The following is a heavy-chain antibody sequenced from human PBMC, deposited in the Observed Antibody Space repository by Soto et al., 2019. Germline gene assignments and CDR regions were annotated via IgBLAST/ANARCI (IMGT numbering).Heavy chain of an antibody. CDR2: ISYDGNNK. V-gene: IGHV3-30-3*01. CDR3: ARFRSERPFDY. J-gene: IGHJ4*02. CDR1: GLTFSRYT. Sequence: LRLSCAASGLTFSRYTMHWVRQAPGKGLEWVAVISYDGNNKYYADSVKGRFTISRDNSKNTLSLQMNSLRPEDTAVYYCARFRSERPFDYWGQGTLVTVSS.